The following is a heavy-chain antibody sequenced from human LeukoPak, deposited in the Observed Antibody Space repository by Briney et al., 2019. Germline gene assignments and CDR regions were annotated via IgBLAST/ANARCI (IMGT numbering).Heavy chain of an antibody. Sequence: GGSLRLSCAASGFTFSSYAMSWVRQAPGKGLEWVSSISNSGGRTFYTDSVKGRFTISRDSSKITLYLQMNSLRAEDTAVYYCAKSYNGYESKPDYWGQGTLVTVSS. V-gene: IGHV3-23*01. D-gene: IGHD5-12*01. J-gene: IGHJ4*02. CDR3: AKSYNGYESKPDY. CDR1: GFTFSSYA. CDR2: ISNSGGRT.